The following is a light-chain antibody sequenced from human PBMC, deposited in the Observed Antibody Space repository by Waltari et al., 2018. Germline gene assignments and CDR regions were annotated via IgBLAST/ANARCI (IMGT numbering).Light chain of an antibody. V-gene: IGLV4-69*01. Sequence: QLVLTQSPSASASLGASVKLTCTLSSGHSTNVIAWLQKRPEKGPRYLMKVNSDGSHNKGDEIPGRFSGSSSGAGRYLTLSRLQSEDEADYYGQTGGHGTWVFGGGTKLTVL. CDR3: QTGGHGTWV. J-gene: IGLJ3*02. CDR2: VNSDGSH. CDR1: SGHSTNV.